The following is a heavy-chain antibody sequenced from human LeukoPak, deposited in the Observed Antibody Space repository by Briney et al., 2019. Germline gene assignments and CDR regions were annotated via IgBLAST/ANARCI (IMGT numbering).Heavy chain of an antibody. CDR2: INPNNGGT. Sequence: EASVKVSSKASGYTFTGNHLHWVRQAPGQGREWMGWINPNNGGTSFAQNFQGRVTLTRDTSISTAYMELSTLRSDDTAVYYCARGAGPKAFDVWGQGTMVTVST. CDR1: GYTFTGNH. CDR3: ARGAGPKAFDV. V-gene: IGHV1-2*02. J-gene: IGHJ3*01.